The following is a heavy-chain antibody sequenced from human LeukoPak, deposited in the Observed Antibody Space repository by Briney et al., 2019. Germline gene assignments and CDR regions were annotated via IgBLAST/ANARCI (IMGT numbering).Heavy chain of an antibody. D-gene: IGHD6-13*01. CDR2: INPNSGGT. J-gene: IGHJ4*02. CDR1: GYTFTGYY. V-gene: IGHV1-2*02. CDR3: ARLIAAAGRVRDY. Sequence: ASVKVSCKASGYTFTGYYMHWVRQAPGQGLEWMGWINPNSGGTNYAQKSQGRVTMTRDTSISTAYMELSRLRSDDTAVYYCARLIAAAGRVRDYWGQGTLVTVSS.